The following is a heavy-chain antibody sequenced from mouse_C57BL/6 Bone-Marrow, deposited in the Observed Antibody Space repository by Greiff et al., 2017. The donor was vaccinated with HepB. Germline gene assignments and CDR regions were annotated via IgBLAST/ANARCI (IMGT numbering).Heavy chain of an antibody. CDR2: ISDGGSYT. Sequence: DVQLVESGGGLVKPGGSLKLSCAASGFTFSSYAMSWVRQTPEKRLEWVATISDGGSYTYYPDNVKGRFTISRDNAKNNLYLQMSHLKSEDTAMYYCARDWDGYWYFDVWGTGTTVTVSS. D-gene: IGHD4-1*01. V-gene: IGHV5-4*01. CDR1: GFTFSSYA. CDR3: ARDWDGYWYFDV. J-gene: IGHJ1*03.